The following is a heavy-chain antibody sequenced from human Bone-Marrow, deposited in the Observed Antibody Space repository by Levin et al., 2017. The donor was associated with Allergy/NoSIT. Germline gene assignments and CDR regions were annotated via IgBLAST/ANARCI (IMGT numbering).Heavy chain of an antibody. D-gene: IGHD6-13*01. CDR2: IYWDDDK. J-gene: IGHJ4*02. CDR1: GFSLSTTGVG. V-gene: IGHV2-5*02. Sequence: SGPTLVKPTQTLTLTCTFSGFSLSTTGVGVGWIRQPPGEALEWLTLIYWDDDKRYSPSLKSRLTITKDASKHQVVLTMTNMKPVDTATYYCAAQLSSYNQCWGQGTLVTVSS. CDR3: AAQLSSYNQC.